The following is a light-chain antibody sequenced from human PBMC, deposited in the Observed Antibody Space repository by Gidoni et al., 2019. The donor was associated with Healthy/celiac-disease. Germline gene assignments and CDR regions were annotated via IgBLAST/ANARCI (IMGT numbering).Light chain of an antibody. CDR1: SSDVGGYNY. CDR2: EVS. J-gene: IGLJ1*01. V-gene: IGLV2-14*01. Sequence: QSALTQPASVSGSPGQSITISCTGTSSDVGGYNYVSWYQQHPCTAPNLMIYEVSNRPSGVSNRFSGSKSGNTASLTISGLQAEDEADYYCSSYTSSSTPFVFGTETKVTVL. CDR3: SSYTSSSTPFV.